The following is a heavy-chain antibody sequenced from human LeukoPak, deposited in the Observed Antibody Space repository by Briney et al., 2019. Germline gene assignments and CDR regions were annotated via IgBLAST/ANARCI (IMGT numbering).Heavy chain of an antibody. V-gene: IGHV4-59*01. CDR3: ARETSLVGYSGGLGFNY. CDR2: IYGSGRP. Sequence: SETLSLTCTVSGSSISYWYWSWIRQPPGKGLEWIGNIYGSGRPNYNPSLTSRVTISVDTSKNQFSLKLTSVTAADTAVYYCARETSLVGYSGGLGFNYWXXXILVTVSS. J-gene: IGHJ4*01. D-gene: IGHD6-19*01. CDR1: GSSISYWY.